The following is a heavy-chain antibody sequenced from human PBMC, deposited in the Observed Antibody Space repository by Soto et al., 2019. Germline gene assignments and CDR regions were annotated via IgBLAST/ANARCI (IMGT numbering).Heavy chain of an antibody. D-gene: IGHD3-9*01. J-gene: IGHJ4*02. V-gene: IGHV4-39*01. CDR2: IYYSGST. Sequence: QLQLQESGPGLVKPSETLSLTCTVSGGSISSSSYYWGWIRQPPGKGLEWIGSIYYSGSTYYNPSLKSRVTISVDTSKNQFSLKLSSVTAADTAVYYCARSGYDILTGYPTPPANWGQGTLVTVSS. CDR3: ARSGYDILTGYPTPPAN. CDR1: GGSISSSSYY.